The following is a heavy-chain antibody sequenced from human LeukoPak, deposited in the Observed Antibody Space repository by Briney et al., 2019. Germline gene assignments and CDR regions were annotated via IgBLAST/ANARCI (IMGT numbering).Heavy chain of an antibody. J-gene: IGHJ4*02. CDR1: GGSISSGDYY. CDR3: ARGFITVDY. D-gene: IGHD3-22*01. V-gene: IGHV4-30-4*01. CDR2: IYYSGST. Sequence: SETLSLTCTVSGGSISSGDYYWSWIRQPPGKGLEWIGYIYYSGSTYYNPPLKSQVTISVDTSKNQFSLKLSSVTAADTAVYYCARGFITVDYWGQGTLVTVSS.